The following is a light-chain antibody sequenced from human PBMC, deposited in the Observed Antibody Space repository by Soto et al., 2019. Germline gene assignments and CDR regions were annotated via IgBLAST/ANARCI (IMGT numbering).Light chain of an antibody. Sequence: EIVLTQSPATLSLSPGERATLSCRASQSVSTYLAWFQQKPGQAPRLLIYDASTRATGIPARFSGSGSGTDFTLTISMLEPEDFAIYYCQQRFNWQVTFGQGTRLEIK. CDR3: QQRFNWQVT. J-gene: IGKJ5*01. V-gene: IGKV3-11*01. CDR2: DAS. CDR1: QSVSTY.